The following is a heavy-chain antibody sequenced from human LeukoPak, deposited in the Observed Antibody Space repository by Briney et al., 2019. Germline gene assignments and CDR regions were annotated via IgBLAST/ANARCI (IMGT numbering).Heavy chain of an antibody. CDR2: ISGSGGST. V-gene: IGHV3-23*01. Sequence: PGGSLRLSCAASGFTFRSYAMSWVRQAPGTGLEWVSDISGSGGSTYYADSVKGRFTISRDNSKNTLYLQMNSLRDEDTAVYFFKQKTAYEILTGSYYYYGMDVWGQGTTVTVSS. J-gene: IGHJ6*02. CDR1: GFTFRSYA. D-gene: IGHD3-9*01. CDR3: KQKTAYEILTGSYYYYGMDV.